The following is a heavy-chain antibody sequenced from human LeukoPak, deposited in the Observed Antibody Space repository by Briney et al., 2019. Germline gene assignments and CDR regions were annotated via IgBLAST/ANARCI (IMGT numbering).Heavy chain of an antibody. CDR1: GFTVSSNY. Sequence: GGSLRLSCAASGFTVSSNYMSWVRQAPGKGLEWVSVIYSGGSTYYADSVKGRFTISRDNPKNTLYLQMNSLRAEDTAVYYCVRGIMVYATYAFDIWGQGTMVTVPS. V-gene: IGHV3-53*01. J-gene: IGHJ3*02. CDR2: IYSGGST. CDR3: VRGIMVYATYAFDI. D-gene: IGHD2-8*01.